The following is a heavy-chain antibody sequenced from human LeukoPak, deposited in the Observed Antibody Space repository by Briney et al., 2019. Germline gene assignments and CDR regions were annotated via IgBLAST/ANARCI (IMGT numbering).Heavy chain of an antibody. CDR3: ARGAAFYGRYYYYYMDV. CDR2: ISAYNGNT. Sequence: ASVKVSCKASGYTFTSYGISWVRQAPGQGLEWMGWISAYNGNTNYAQKLQGRVTMTTDTSTSTAYMELRSLRSDDTAVYYCARGAAFYGRYYYYYMDVWGKGTTVTVSS. D-gene: IGHD4-17*01. J-gene: IGHJ6*03. CDR1: GYTFTSYG. V-gene: IGHV1-18*01.